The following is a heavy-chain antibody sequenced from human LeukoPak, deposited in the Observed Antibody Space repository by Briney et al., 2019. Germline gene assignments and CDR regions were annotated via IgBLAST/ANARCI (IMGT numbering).Heavy chain of an antibody. J-gene: IGHJ5*02. V-gene: IGHV1-8*03. Sequence: ASVKVSCKASGYTFTSYDINWVRQATGQGLEWMGWMNPNSGNTGYAQKFQGRVTITRNTSISTAYMELSSLRSEDTAVYYCARGSYCSSTSCPYNWFDPWGQGTLVTVSS. CDR1: GYTFTSYD. D-gene: IGHD2-2*01. CDR3: ARGSYCSSTSCPYNWFDP. CDR2: MNPNSGNT.